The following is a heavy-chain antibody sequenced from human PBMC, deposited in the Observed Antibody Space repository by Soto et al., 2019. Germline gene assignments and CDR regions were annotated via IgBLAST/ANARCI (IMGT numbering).Heavy chain of an antibody. J-gene: IGHJ6*02. V-gene: IGHV3-30*03. CDR3: ASLSAVRGVGYYFYGVDV. CDR1: GLTFNNYG. D-gene: IGHD3-10*01. Sequence: PGGSLRLSCAASGLTFNNYGMHWVRQAPGKGLEWVAAISFDGLNKYYIDSVKGRFSITRDNSKNTLSLQMNSLRAEDTAVYYCASLSAVRGVGYYFYGVDVWGQGTTVTVSS. CDR2: ISFDGLNK.